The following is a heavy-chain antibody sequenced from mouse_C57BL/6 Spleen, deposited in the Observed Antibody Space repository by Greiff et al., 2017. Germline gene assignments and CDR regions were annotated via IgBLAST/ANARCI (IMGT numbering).Heavy chain of an antibody. J-gene: IGHJ4*01. D-gene: IGHD2-2*01. CDR3: AKNWESTMGTSAMDY. CDR1: GFSLTSYG. CDR2: IWRGGST. V-gene: IGHV2-5*01. Sequence: VQLQQSGPGLVQPSQSLSITCTVSGFSLTSYGVHWVRQSPGKGLEWLGVIWRGGSTDYNAAFMSRLSSTKDNSKSQVFFKMNSLQADDTAIYYCAKNWESTMGTSAMDYWGQGTSVTVSS.